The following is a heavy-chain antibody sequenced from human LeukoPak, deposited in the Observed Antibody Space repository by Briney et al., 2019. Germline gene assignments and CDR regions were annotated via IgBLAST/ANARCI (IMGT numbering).Heavy chain of an antibody. D-gene: IGHD5-24*01. V-gene: IGHV4-59*12. Sequence: SETLPLTCTVSGGSISSYYWSWIRQPPGKGLEWIGYIYYSGSTYYNPSLKSRVTTSVDSSKNQFSLRLSSVTAADTAVYYCARESLTWLQSRTSWFDPWGQGTLVTVSS. CDR3: ARESLTWLQSRTSWFDP. CDR1: GGSISSYY. CDR2: IYYSGST. J-gene: IGHJ5*02.